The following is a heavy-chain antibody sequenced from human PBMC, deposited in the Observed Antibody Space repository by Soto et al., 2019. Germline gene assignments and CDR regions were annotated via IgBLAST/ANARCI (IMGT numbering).Heavy chain of an antibody. CDR3: ARVLDPNWFDP. V-gene: IGHV4-30-4*01. J-gene: IGHJ5*02. CDR2: IYYSGST. CDR1: GGSISSGDYY. Sequence: SETLSLTCTVSGGSISSGDYYWSWIRQPPGKGLEWIGYIYYSGSTYYNPSLRSRVTISVDTSKNQFSLKLSSVTAADTAVYFCARVLDPNWFDPWGQGTLVTVSS. D-gene: IGHD2-15*01.